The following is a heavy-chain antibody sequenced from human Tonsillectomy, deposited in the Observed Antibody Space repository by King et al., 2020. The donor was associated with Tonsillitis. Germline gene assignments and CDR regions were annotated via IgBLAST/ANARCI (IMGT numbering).Heavy chain of an antibody. V-gene: IGHV1-18*04. Sequence: VQLVESGGEVKKPGASVKVSCKASGYTFTGYGISWVRQAPGQGLEWMGWISAYNGHTNYAQKLQGRVTMTTDTSTSTAYMELRSLRSDDTAVYYCARWGYGGPPGYGMDVWGQGTTVTVSS. D-gene: IGHD4-23*01. CDR3: ARWGYGGPPGYGMDV. CDR2: ISAYNGHT. CDR1: GYTFTGYG. J-gene: IGHJ6*02.